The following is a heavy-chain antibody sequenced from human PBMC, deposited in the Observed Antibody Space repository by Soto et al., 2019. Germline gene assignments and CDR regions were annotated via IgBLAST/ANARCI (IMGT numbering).Heavy chain of an antibody. Sequence: EVQRLESGGGLVQPGGPLRLSCVGSGFFFSSYTMTWVRQAPGKGLEWVSSFSATSENTYYEDTVRGRFTISRDNSKNTLFLQMRSLTAEDTAMYYCAKARDQQWVRLPFDYWGQGILVSVSS. D-gene: IGHD6-19*01. CDR1: GFFFSSYT. V-gene: IGHV3-23*01. CDR3: AKARDQQWVRLPFDY. CDR2: FSATSENT. J-gene: IGHJ4*02.